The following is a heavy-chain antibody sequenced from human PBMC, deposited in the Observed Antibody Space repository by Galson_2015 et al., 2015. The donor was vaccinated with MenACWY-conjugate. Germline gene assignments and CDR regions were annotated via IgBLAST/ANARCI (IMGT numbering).Heavy chain of an antibody. CDR3: ARRTDWGTDQRPDLDF. CDR2: ISSSGSNT. CDR1: GFIFINYA. Sequence: SLRLSCAASGFIFINYAVAWVRQPPGKGLEWVSAISSSGSNTYYADSARGRFAISRDNSKNTVYLHLSSLRAEDTAIYFCARRTDWGTDQRPDLDFWGQGTLVTVSS. V-gene: IGHV3-23*01. J-gene: IGHJ4*02. D-gene: IGHD7-27*01.